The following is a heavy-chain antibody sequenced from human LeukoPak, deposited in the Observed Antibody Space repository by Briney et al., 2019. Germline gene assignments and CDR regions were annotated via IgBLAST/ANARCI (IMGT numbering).Heavy chain of an antibody. CDR3: ARANDYGDPLPRYMDV. CDR2: IYDSGST. V-gene: IGHV4-4*02. D-gene: IGHD4-17*01. CDR1: GGSISSNNW. J-gene: IGHJ6*03. Sequence: SETLSLTCAVSGGSISSNNWWSWVRQPPGKGLEWIGEIYDSGSTNYKPSLKSRVTISVDKSKNQFSLKLSSVTAADTAVYYCARANDYGDPLPRYMDVWGKGTTVTVSS.